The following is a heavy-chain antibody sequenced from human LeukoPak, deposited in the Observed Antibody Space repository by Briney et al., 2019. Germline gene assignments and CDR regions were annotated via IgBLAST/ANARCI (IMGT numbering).Heavy chain of an antibody. J-gene: IGHJ4*02. V-gene: IGHV3-21*01. D-gene: IGHD3-22*01. Sequence: PGGSLRLSCAASGFTFSSYSMNWVRQAPGKGLEWVSCISSSSTYIYYADSVKGRFTISRDNAKNSLYLQMNSLRAEDTALYYCARERPGSSGYYFDYWGQGTLVTVSS. CDR1: GFTFSSYS. CDR3: ARERPGSSGYYFDY. CDR2: ISSSSTYI.